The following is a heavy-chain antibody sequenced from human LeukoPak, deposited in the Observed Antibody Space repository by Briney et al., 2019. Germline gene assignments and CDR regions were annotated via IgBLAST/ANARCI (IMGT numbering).Heavy chain of an antibody. CDR3: AKDGRIGGVTHYFDY. J-gene: IGHJ4*02. CDR1: GGTFSSYA. Sequence: SVKVSCKASGGTFSSYAISWVRQAPGQGLEWMGGIIPIFGTANYAQRFQGRVTITADESTSTAYMELSSLRSEDTAVYYCAKDGRIGGVTHYFDYWGQGTLVTVSS. D-gene: IGHD3-16*01. V-gene: IGHV1-69*01. CDR2: IIPIFGTA.